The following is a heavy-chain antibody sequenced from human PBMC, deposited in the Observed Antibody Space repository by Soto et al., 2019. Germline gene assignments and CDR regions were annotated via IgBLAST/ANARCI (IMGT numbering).Heavy chain of an antibody. D-gene: IGHD3-3*01. CDR2: IYYSGST. Sequence: QLQLQESGPGLVKPSETLSLTCTVSGGSISSSSYYWGWIRQPPGKGLEWIGSIYYSGSTYYNPSLKSRVTISVDTSKNQFSLKLSSVTAADTAVYYCARRAGQESITIFGVVILAWFDPWGQGTLVTVSS. J-gene: IGHJ5*02. CDR3: ARRAGQESITIFGVVILAWFDP. CDR1: GGSISSSSYY. V-gene: IGHV4-39*01.